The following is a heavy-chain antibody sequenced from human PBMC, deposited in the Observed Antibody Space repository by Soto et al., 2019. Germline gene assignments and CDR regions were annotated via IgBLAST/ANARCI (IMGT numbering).Heavy chain of an antibody. CDR3: ARDAGDYYGSGSSRSAFTHPFGMDV. CDR2: ISSSSSYT. D-gene: IGHD3-10*01. J-gene: IGHJ6*02. V-gene: IGHV3-11*06. CDR1: GFTFSDYY. Sequence: GGSLRLSCAASGFTFSDYYMSWIRQAPGKGLEWVSYISSSSSYTNYADSVKGRFTISRDNPKNSLYLQMNSLRAEDTAVYYCARDAGDYYGSGSSRSAFTHPFGMDVWGQGTTVTVSS.